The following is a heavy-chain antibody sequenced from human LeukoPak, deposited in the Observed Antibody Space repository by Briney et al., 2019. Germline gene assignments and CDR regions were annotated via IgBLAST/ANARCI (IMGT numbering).Heavy chain of an antibody. CDR1: GGSISSGSYY. D-gene: IGHD2-2*01. CDR2: IYTSGST. CDR3: ARGGYCSSTSCYDY. V-gene: IGHV4-61*02. J-gene: IGHJ4*02. Sequence: PSETLSLTCTVSGGSISSGSYYWSWIRQPGGKGVEWIGRIYTSGSTNYNPSLKSRVTISVYTSKNQFSLKLSSVTAADTAVYCCARGGYCSSTSCYDYWGQGTLVTVSS.